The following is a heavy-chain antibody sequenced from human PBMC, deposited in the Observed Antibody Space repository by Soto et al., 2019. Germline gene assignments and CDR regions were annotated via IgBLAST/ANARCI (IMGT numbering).Heavy chain of an antibody. J-gene: IGHJ3*02. V-gene: IGHV3-7*01. CDR2: IRQDGAAK. Sequence: EVLLVESGGGLVQPGGSLRLSCAASGFTFSSYWMTWVRQAPGKGLEWVANIRQDGAAKNYLDSVKGRFTISRDNAKNSLFLEMNSLRAEDTAVYYCARDLTPVIEIGTFLDALDMWGQGTAVSVSS. D-gene: IGHD2-15*01. CDR3: ARDLTPVIEIGTFLDALDM. CDR1: GFTFSSYW.